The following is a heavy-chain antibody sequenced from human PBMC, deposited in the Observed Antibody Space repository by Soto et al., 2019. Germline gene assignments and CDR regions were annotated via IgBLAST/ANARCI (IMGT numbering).Heavy chain of an antibody. CDR2: VYYSGGA. J-gene: IGHJ6*02. D-gene: IGHD2-21*02. V-gene: IGHV4-59*01. Sequence: SETLSLTCTVSGGSISGYYWSWIRQPPGKGLEWIGNVYYSGGAKYNPSVKRRVSISVDTSKNQFSLKLSSVTAADTAVYYCTRDGDGRMTTNPYYYYGRDVWGPGITVTSP. CDR1: GGSISGYY. CDR3: TRDGDGRMTTNPYYYYGRDV.